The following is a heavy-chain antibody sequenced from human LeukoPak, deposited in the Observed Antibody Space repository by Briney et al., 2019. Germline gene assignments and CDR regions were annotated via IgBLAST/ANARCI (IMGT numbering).Heavy chain of an antibody. CDR3: ARGPSTGSGSYRRFDY. J-gene: IGHJ4*02. D-gene: IGHD3-10*01. CDR2: INWKGGST. Sequence: GGSLRLSCAACGFTFHDYGMRWARHARGKGLEGVTGINWKGGSTGYADSVKGRFNISRDNAKNSLYLQMNSLRAEGTALYYCARGPSTGSGSYRRFDYWGQGNRVTVSA. CDR1: GFTFHDYG. V-gene: IGHV3-20*04.